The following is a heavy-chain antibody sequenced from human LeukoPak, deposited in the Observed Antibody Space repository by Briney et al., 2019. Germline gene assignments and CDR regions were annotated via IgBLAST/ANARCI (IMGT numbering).Heavy chain of an antibody. J-gene: IGHJ4*02. CDR2: IYTTGAT. D-gene: IGHD1-26*01. CDR1: SGSINSYY. CDR3: GRQGYTASYFLDF. Sequence: SETLSLTCTVSSGSINSYYWGWVRQPPGKGLEWIGRIYTTGATQYNPSLKSRVTMSIDTSTNQFSLNLRFMTAADTAVYYCGRQGYTASYFLDFWSQGTLVAVS. V-gene: IGHV4-4*07.